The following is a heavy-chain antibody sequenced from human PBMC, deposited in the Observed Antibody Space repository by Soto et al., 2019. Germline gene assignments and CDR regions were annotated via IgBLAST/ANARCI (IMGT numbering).Heavy chain of an antibody. D-gene: IGHD3-3*01. CDR3: AKDRPITIFGVVNYYYYYGMDV. V-gene: IGHV3-33*06. CDR1: GFTFSNYG. CDR2: IWYDATKE. J-gene: IGHJ6*02. Sequence: GGSLRLSCAASGFTFSNYGMNWVRQAPGKGLEWVAVIWYDATKEYYAASVKGRFTVSRDNYKNTLYLQMNSLRAEDTAVYYCAKDRPITIFGVVNYYYYYGMDVWGQGTTVTVSS.